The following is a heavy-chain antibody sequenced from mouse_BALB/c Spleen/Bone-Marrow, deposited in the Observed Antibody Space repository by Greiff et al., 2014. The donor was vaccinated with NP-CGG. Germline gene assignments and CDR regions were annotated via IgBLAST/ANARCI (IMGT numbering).Heavy chain of an antibody. J-gene: IGHJ4*01. V-gene: IGHV1-14*01. CDR2: INPYNDGI. CDR3: ASGTPATSYYALDY. D-gene: IGHD1-2*01. CDR1: GYTFTRYV. Sequence: VQLQQSGPELVKPGASVKMSCKASGYTFTRYVIHWVRQKPGQGLEWIGYINPYNDGIKYNEKFKGKATLTSDKSSSTAYMELSSLTSEDSADYYCASGTPATSYYALDYWGQGTSVTVSS.